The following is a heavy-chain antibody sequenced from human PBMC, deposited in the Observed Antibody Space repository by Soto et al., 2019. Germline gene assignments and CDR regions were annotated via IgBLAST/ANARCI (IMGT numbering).Heavy chain of an antibody. CDR3: ARHNDYVWGTYRRTYFDY. D-gene: IGHD3-16*02. J-gene: IGHJ4*02. Sequence: SDSLSLTCRVSGAYFTGYYWSWIRQTPGKGLEWIGYIYYSGGTKYNPSLKSRVIISVDTSKPQCSLKLSSVTAADTAVYYCARHNDYVWGTYRRTYFDYWGQGILVTVS. CDR2: IYYSGGT. V-gene: IGHV4-59*08. CDR1: GAYFTGYY.